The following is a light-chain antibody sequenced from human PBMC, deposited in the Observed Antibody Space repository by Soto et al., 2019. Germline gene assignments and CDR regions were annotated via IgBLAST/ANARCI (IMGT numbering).Light chain of an antibody. CDR3: AAWDGSLYGPV. V-gene: IGLV1-44*01. J-gene: IGLJ2*01. CDR2: NNN. Sequence: QSVLPQPPSASGTPGQRVTISCSGSSSNIGSNPVNWYQHLPGTAPKLLIYNNNQRPSGVPDRFSGSKSGTSASLAISGLQSEDEADYYCAAWDGSLYGPVFGGGTKVTVL. CDR1: SSNIGSNP.